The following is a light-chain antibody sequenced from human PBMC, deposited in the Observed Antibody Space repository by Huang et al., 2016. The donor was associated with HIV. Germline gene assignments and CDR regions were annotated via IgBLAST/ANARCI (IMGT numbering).Light chain of an antibody. J-gene: IGKJ5*01. CDR3: QQTDSFPLT. CDR2: AAS. CDR1: QGISNY. V-gene: IGKV1-12*01. Sequence: DIQMTQSPSSVSASVGDSVIITCRASQGISNYLAWYQQKPGTAPKLLIYAASSLQSGVPSRFSGRGAGTDFTLTISSRQPEDFATYYCQQTDSFPLTFGQGTRLEIK.